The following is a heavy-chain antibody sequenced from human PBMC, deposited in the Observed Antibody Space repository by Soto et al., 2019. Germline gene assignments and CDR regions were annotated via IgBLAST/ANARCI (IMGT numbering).Heavy chain of an antibody. CDR1: GFTFSRYG. V-gene: IGHV3-30*18. Sequence: SLRLSCAASGFTFSRYGMHWVRQAPGKGLEWVAVISYDGSNKYYADSVKGRFTISRDNSKNTLYLQMNSLRAEDTAVYYCAKDGSRDYVWGSYRYADPISYYFDYWGQGTLVTVS. D-gene: IGHD3-16*02. J-gene: IGHJ4*02. CDR2: ISYDGSNK. CDR3: AKDGSRDYVWGSYRYADPISYYFDY.